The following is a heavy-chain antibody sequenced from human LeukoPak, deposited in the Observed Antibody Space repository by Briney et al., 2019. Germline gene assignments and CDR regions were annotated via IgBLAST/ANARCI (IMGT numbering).Heavy chain of an antibody. CDR2: IYKSGST. Sequence: SETLSLTCSVSGGSISSYYWSWIRQPPGKGVEWIGYIYKSGSTNYNPSLKSRVTISVDTSKNQFSLKLSSVTAADTAVYYCARGPGWGMDYWGQGTLVTVSS. CDR1: GGSISSYY. CDR3: ARGPGWGMDY. V-gene: IGHV4-59*01. J-gene: IGHJ4*02. D-gene: IGHD7-27*01.